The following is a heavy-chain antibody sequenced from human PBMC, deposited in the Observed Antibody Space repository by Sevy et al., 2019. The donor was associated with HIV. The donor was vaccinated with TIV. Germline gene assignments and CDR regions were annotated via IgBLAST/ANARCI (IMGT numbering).Heavy chain of an antibody. D-gene: IGHD1-26*01. J-gene: IGHJ6*02. CDR3: ARDLEIGNSGSLYYYYYGMDV. Sequence: GGSLRLSCAASGFTFSSYAMHWVRQAPGKGLEWVAVISYDGSNKYYADSVKGRFTISRDNSKNTLYLQMNSLRAEDTAVYYCARDLEIGNSGSLYYYYYGMDVWGQGTMVTVSS. CDR2: ISYDGSNK. CDR1: GFTFSSYA. V-gene: IGHV3-30-3*01.